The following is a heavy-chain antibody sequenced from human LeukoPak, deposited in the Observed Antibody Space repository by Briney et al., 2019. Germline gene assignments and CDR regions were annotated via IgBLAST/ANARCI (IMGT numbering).Heavy chain of an antibody. V-gene: IGHV3-23*01. Sequence: GGSLRLSCAASGFTFSSYAMSWVRQAPGKGLEWVSAISGSGGSTYYADSVKGRFTVSRDNSKNTLYLQMNSLRAEDTAVYYCAKGSAGIATEAVDYWGQGTLVTVSS. J-gene: IGHJ4*02. D-gene: IGHD6-13*01. CDR1: GFTFSSYA. CDR2: ISGSGGST. CDR3: AKGSAGIATEAVDY.